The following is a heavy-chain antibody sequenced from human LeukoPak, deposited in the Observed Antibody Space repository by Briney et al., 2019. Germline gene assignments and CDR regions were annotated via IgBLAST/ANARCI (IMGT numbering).Heavy chain of an antibody. CDR3: ARGPYGMDV. Sequence: GGSLRLSCAASGFTFSSYAMRWVRQAPGKGLEWVAVISYDGSNKYYADSVKGRFTISRDNTKNTLYLQMNSLRAEDTAVYYCARGPYGMDVWGQGTTVTVSS. CDR2: ISYDGSNK. V-gene: IGHV3-30-3*01. J-gene: IGHJ6*02. CDR1: GFTFSSYA.